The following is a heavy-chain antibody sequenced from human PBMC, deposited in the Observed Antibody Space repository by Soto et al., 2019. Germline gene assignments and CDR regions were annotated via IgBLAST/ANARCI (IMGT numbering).Heavy chain of an antibody. CDR3: TTQKGVRRTYPGMEV. V-gene: IGHV6-1*01. Sequence: PSRGLEWLGRAYYRSQWYYDSAVSVRSRITVITDTSKNQFSLQLNSVTPEDTAVYYCTTQKGVRRTYPGMEVWGHGTTVTVTS. J-gene: IGHJ6*02. D-gene: IGHD2-8*01. CDR2: AYYRSQWYY.